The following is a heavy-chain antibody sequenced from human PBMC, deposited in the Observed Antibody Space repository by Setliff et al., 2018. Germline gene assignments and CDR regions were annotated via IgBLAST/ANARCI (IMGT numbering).Heavy chain of an antibody. CDR1: GGSFSGYY. CDR2: INHSGST. Sequence: PSETLSLTCAVYGGSFSGYYWSWIRQPPGKGLEWIGEINHSGSTNYNPSLKSRVTISVDTSKNQFSLKLSSVTAADTAVYYCARENRYSSGWYSYYYGMDVWGQGTTVTVSS. D-gene: IGHD6-19*01. CDR3: ARENRYSSGWYSYYYGMDV. V-gene: IGHV4-34*01. J-gene: IGHJ6*02.